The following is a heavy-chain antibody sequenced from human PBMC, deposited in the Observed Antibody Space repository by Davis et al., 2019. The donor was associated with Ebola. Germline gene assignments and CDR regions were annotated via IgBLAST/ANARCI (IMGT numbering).Heavy chain of an antibody. J-gene: IGHJ6*03. V-gene: IGHV5-51*01. D-gene: IGHD1-1*01. CDR3: ARHLLERTEEYNYYYYYYMDV. Sequence: GESLKISCKGSGYSFTSYWIGWVRQMPGKGLEWMGIIYPGDSDTRYSPSFQGQVTISADKSISTAYLQWSSLKASDTAMYYCARHLLERTEEYNYYYYYYMDVWGKGTTVTVSS. CDR2: IYPGDSDT. CDR1: GYSFTSYW.